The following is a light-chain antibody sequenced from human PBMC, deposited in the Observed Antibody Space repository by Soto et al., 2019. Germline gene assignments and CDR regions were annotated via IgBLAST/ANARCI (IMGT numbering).Light chain of an antibody. V-gene: IGKV1-5*03. Sequence: DIQMTQSPSTLSASVGDRVTITCRSSQSIRSWLAWYQQKPGKAPKLLIYKASSLESGVPSRFSGSGSGTEFTLTISSLQPDDFATYYCQQYNSYPLTFGGGTKVEIK. J-gene: IGKJ4*01. CDR2: KAS. CDR1: QSIRSW. CDR3: QQYNSYPLT.